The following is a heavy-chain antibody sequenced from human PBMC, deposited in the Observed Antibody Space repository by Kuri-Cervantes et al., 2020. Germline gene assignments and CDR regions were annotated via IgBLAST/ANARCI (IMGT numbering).Heavy chain of an antibody. CDR2: INHDGNT. V-gene: IGHV4-34*01. Sequence: SETLSLTCAVYGGSFSDYYWSWIRHSPGKGLEWIVEINHDGNTNFHPSLKSRVTISVDPSKNQFSLKLTSVTAADSAVYYCARERLAATANYYYYMDVWGKGTTVTVSS. CDR1: GGSFSDYY. CDR3: ARERLAATANYYYYMDV. D-gene: IGHD6-13*01. J-gene: IGHJ6*03.